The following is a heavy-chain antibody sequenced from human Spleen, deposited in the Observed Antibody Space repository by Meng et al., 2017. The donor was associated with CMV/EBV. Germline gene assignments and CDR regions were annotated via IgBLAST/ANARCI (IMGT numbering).Heavy chain of an antibody. CDR1: GGSIGSYY. D-gene: IGHD3-3*01. V-gene: IGHV4-59*01. Sequence: SETLSLTCTVSGGSIGSYYWSWIRQPPGKGLEWIGYIYYSGSTNYNPSLKSRVTISVDTSKNQFSLKLSSVTAADTAVYYCARIEVLRFLEWSLGGGEWFDPWGQGTLVTVSS. J-gene: IGHJ5*02. CDR3: ARIEVLRFLEWSLGGGEWFDP. CDR2: IYYSGST.